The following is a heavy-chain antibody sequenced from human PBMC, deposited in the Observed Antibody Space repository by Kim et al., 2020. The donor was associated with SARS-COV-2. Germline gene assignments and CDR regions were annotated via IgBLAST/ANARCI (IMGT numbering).Heavy chain of an antibody. Sequence: GGSLRLSCAASGFTFSSYAMSWVRQAPGKGLEWVSAISGSGGSTYYADSVKGRFTISRDNSKNTLYLQMNSLRAEDTAVYYCAKDRPTRIAAAGMSLDYWGQGTLVTVSS. D-gene: IGHD6-13*01. CDR1: GFTFSSYA. CDR3: AKDRPTRIAAAGMSLDY. CDR2: ISGSGGST. J-gene: IGHJ4*02. V-gene: IGHV3-23*01.